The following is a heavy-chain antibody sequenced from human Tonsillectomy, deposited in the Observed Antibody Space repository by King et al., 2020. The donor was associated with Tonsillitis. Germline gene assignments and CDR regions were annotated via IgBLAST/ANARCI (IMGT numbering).Heavy chain of an antibody. CDR1: GFTCGDFG. CDR3: TRDSEAVAGITLDY. V-gene: IGHV3-49*01. D-gene: IGHD6-19*01. J-gene: IGHJ4*02. Sequence: VQLVESGGGLLQPGRSRRLSCTASGFTCGDFGMTWFRQGPGMGREWVGFSRSKAYGGTAEDAASVKGRFTISRDGSKSIAYLQMNSLKTEDTAVYYCTRDSEAVAGITLDYWGQGTLVTVSS. CDR2: SRSKAYGGTA.